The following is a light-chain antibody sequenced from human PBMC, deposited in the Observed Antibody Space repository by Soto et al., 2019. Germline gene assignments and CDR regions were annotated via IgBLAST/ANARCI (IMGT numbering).Light chain of an antibody. J-gene: IGKJ1*01. V-gene: IGKV1-5*03. CDR1: QSISSW. CDR2: KAS. Sequence: DIQMTQSPSTLSASVGDRVTITCRASQSISSWLAWYQQKPGKAPKLLIYKASSLESGVPSRFSGSGSGTEFTLPISSLQPDDFATYYCQQYNSYSLTFDQGTKVEIK. CDR3: QQYNSYSLT.